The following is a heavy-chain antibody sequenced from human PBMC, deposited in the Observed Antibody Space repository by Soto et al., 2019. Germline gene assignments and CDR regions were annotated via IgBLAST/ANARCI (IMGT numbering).Heavy chain of an antibody. CDR2: IYYSGRT. V-gene: IGHV4-30-4*01. CDR1: GGSISSDDYY. CDR3: ARDRSNSPDYFDY. Sequence: QVQLQESGPGLVKPSQTLSLTCTVSGGSISSDDYYWSWVRQPPGKGLEWIGYIYYSGRTNYTPSLESRITISIDTSKNQFSLKLSSVSAADTAVYYCARDRSNSPDYFDYWGQGTLVTVSS. J-gene: IGHJ4*02. D-gene: IGHD6-6*01.